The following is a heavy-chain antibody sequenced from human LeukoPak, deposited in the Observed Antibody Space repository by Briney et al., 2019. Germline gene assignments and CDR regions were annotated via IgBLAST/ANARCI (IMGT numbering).Heavy chain of an antibody. Sequence: SETLSLTCAVYGGSFSGYYWSWIRQPPGKGLEWIGEINHSGSTNYNPSLKSRVTISVDTSKNQFSLELSSVTAADTAVYYCVFGPYSNYYYYYGMDVWGQGTTVTVSS. V-gene: IGHV4-34*01. CDR1: GGSFSGYY. D-gene: IGHD4-4*01. CDR3: VFGPYSNYYYYYGMDV. CDR2: INHSGST. J-gene: IGHJ6*02.